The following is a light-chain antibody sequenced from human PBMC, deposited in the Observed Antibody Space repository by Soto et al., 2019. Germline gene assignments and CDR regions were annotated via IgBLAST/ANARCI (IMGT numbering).Light chain of an antibody. CDR1: QSLLSSRNGRYT. Sequence: DIVLTQSPEFVAVSLGERATIKCRSSQSLLSSRNGRYTLSWLQKKPGQPPGLLIYWASTRHSWVPDRFSGGASGTGFTLTISSLQTQEVAVCSCQQHLDFLVTFGGGTKVDIK. J-gene: IGKJ4*01. CDR2: WAS. V-gene: IGKV4-1*01. CDR3: QQHLDFLVT.